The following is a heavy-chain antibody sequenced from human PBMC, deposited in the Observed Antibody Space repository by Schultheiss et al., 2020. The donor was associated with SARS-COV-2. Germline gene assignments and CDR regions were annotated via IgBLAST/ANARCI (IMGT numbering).Heavy chain of an antibody. V-gene: IGHV4-39*07. D-gene: IGHD2-2*01. Sequence: SETLSLTCTVSGGSISSSSYYWGWIRQPPGKGLEWIGSIYYSGSTYYNPSLKSRVTISVDTSKNQFSLKLSSVTAADTAVYYCASRKGYCSSTSCYGDAFDIWGQGTMVTVSS. CDR1: GGSISSSSYY. CDR2: IYYSGST. CDR3: ASRKGYCSSTSCYGDAFDI. J-gene: IGHJ3*02.